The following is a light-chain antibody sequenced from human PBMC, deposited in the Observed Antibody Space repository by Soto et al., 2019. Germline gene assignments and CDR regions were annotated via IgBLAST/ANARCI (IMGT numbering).Light chain of an antibody. CDR2: KPS. Sequence: DIQMTQSPSTLSASVGDRVTITCRASQSISTWLAWYQQKPGKAPKLLIYKPSSLEGGVPSRFSGSGSGTEFNITVSTLQPDLCGTYYCPQYNTYPLTFGVGTTVAIK. CDR1: QSISTW. V-gene: IGKV1-5*03. J-gene: IGKJ4*01. CDR3: PQYNTYPLT.